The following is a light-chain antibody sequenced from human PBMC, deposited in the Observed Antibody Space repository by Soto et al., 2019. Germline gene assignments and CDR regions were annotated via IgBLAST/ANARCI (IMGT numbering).Light chain of an antibody. Sequence: EIFLTQSPATLSLSQWERATLSWRASQSVSSYLAWYQQKPGQAPRLLIYDASNRATGIPARFSGSGSGTDFTLTISSLEPEDSAVYYCQQRHAWPITFGQGTRLEIK. CDR2: DAS. J-gene: IGKJ5*01. CDR1: QSVSSY. CDR3: QQRHAWPIT. V-gene: IGKV3-11*01.